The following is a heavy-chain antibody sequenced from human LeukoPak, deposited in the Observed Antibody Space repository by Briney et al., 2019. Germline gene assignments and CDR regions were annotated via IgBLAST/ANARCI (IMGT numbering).Heavy chain of an antibody. CDR1: GGSISSSKW. V-gene: IGHV4-4*02. Sequence: SETLSLTCAVSGGSISSSKWWSRVRQPPGKGLEWIGEIYHSGSTNYNPSLKSRVTISVDKSKNQFSPKLSSVTAADTAVYYCATVSAFFYDSGSYYTFDYWGQGTLVTVSS. J-gene: IGHJ4*02. CDR2: IYHSGST. D-gene: IGHD3-10*01. CDR3: ATVSAFFYDSGSYYTFDY.